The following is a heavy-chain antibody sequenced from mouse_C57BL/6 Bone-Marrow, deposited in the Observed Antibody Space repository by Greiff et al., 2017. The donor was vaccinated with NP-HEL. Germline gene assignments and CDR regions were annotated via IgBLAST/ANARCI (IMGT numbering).Heavy chain of an antibody. D-gene: IGHD1-1*01. CDR3: ARNWVVRVYYYAMDY. Sequence: QVQLKESGPGLVQPSQSLSITCTVSGFSLTSYGVHWVRQSPGKGLEWLGVIWSGGSTDYNAAFISRLSISKDNSKSQVFFKMNSLQADDTAIYYCARNWVVRVYYYAMDYWGQGTSVTVSS. J-gene: IGHJ4*01. V-gene: IGHV2-2*01. CDR1: GFSLTSYG. CDR2: IWSGGST.